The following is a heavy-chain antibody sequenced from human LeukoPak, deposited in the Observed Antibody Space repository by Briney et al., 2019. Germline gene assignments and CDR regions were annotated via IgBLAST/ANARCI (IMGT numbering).Heavy chain of an antibody. J-gene: IGHJ4*02. Sequence: SETLSLTCTVSGGSISSGGYYWSWIRQHPGKGLEWIGYIYYSGSTYYNPSLKSRVTISVDTSKNQFSLKLSSVTAADTAVYYCARVGVGATSDYWGQGTLVTISS. D-gene: IGHD1-26*01. CDR3: ARVGVGATSDY. CDR2: IYYSGST. CDR1: GGSISSGGYY. V-gene: IGHV4-31*03.